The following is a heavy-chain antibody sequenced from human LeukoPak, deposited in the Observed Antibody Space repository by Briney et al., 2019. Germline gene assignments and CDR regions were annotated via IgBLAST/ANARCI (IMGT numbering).Heavy chain of an antibody. D-gene: IGHD1-1*01. Sequence: GGSLRLSCAASGFTFSSYAMSWVRQAPGKGLEWVSLISGSGGSTYYADSVKGRFTISRDNSKNTLYLQMTSLRAEDTAVYYCAKDYSPFTTGTTFDYWGQGTLVTVSS. J-gene: IGHJ4*02. V-gene: IGHV3-23*01. CDR1: GFTFSSYA. CDR3: AKDYSPFTTGTTFDY. CDR2: ISGSGGST.